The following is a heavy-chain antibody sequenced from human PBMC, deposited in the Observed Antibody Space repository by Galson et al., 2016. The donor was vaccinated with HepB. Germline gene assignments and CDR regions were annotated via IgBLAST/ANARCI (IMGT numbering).Heavy chain of an antibody. CDR2: IDPHDSYT. J-gene: IGHJ4*02. V-gene: IGHV5-10-1*01. CDR1: GYSFTRYW. Sequence: QSGAEVKKPGESLHISCKGSGYSFTRYWISWVRQMPGKGLEWMGKIDPHDSYTKYSPSFQGHVTISADRSISTAYRQWSSLMASDTAIYYCAMGREQVVEDYFDYWGQGTLVTVSS. D-gene: IGHD6-13*01. CDR3: AMGREQVVEDYFDY.